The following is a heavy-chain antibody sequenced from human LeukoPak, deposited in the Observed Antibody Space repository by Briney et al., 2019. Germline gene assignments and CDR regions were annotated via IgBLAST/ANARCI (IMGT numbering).Heavy chain of an antibody. CDR1: GVTPSNDW. CDR2: IQQHGSET. CDR3: ATYSSSNGREFQY. Sequence: GGSLRLSCEGSGVTPSNDWMSWVRQAPGRGLEWGANIQQHGSETYYGDSVKGRFTISRDNAKNSLYLQMNSLRAEDTAVYYCATYSSSNGREFQYWGQGTLVTVSS. D-gene: IGHD2-2*01. V-gene: IGHV3-7*01. J-gene: IGHJ1*01.